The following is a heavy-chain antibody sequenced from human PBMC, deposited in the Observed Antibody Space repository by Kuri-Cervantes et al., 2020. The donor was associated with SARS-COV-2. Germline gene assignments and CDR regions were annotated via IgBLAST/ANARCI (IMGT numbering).Heavy chain of an antibody. D-gene: IGHD1-1*01. CDR3: ARHYAFDNFHK. CDR1: GDSVSSYY. CDR2: ISYSGSS. Sequence: SQTLSLTCAVSGDSVSSYYWSWIRQPPGKGLDWIAYISYSGSSNYNPSLKSRVTISIDTSKNQFSLKLSSVTAADTAIYYCARHYAFDNFHKWGQGTQVTVSS. J-gene: IGHJ4*02. V-gene: IGHV4-59*08.